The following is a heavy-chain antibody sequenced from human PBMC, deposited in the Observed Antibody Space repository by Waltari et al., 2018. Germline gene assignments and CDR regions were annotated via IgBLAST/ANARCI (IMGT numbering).Heavy chain of an antibody. Sequence: QLQLQESGPGLVKPSETLSLTCTVSGGSISSSSYYWGWIRQPPGKGLEWIGSIYYIGSTYYNPALKIRVTISVDTSKNQFSLKLSSVTAADTAVYYCAKPGIAVAGAFDYWGQGTLVTVSS. V-gene: IGHV4-39*01. CDR2: IYYIGST. CDR1: GGSISSSSYY. D-gene: IGHD6-19*01. CDR3: AKPGIAVAGAFDY. J-gene: IGHJ4*02.